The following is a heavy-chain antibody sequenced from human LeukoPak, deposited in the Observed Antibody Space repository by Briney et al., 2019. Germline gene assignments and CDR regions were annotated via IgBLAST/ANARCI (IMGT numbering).Heavy chain of an antibody. CDR3: ARVDSKRSWYAA. D-gene: IGHD6-13*01. Sequence: GASVKVSCKASGYTFTSYDINWVRQATGQGLEWMGWMNPNSGNTGYAQKFQGRVTMTRNTSVSTAYMELSSLRSEDTAVYYCARVDSKRSWYAAWGQGTMVTVSS. CDR2: MNPNSGNT. CDR1: GYTFTSYD. V-gene: IGHV1-8*01. J-gene: IGHJ3*01.